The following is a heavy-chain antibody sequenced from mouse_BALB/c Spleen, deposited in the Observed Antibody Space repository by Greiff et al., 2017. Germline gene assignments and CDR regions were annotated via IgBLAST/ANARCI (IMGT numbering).Heavy chain of an antibody. J-gene: IGHJ3*01. V-gene: IGHV1-54*01. CDR3: ARRDHFAWFAY. D-gene: IGHD1-2*01. Sequence: VQRVESGAELVRPGTSVKVSCKASGYAFTNYLIEWVKQRPGQGLEWIGVINPGSGGTNYNEKFKGKATLTADKSSSTAYMQLSSLTSDDSAVYFCARRDHFAWFAYWGQGTLVTVSA. CDR2: INPGSGGT. CDR1: GYAFTNYL.